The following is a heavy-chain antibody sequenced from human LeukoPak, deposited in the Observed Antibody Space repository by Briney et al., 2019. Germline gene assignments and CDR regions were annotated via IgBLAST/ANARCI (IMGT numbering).Heavy chain of an antibody. CDR1: GYTFTADG. CDR2: IGAYNGNT. CDR3: PRDPEHIVVVPAAMYNYSYGMDG. V-gene: IGHV1-18*01. Sequence: VASVNVSCKASGYTFTADGVSWVPQAPGQGLEWMGWIGAYNGNTNNAQKLQGRVTMTTDKSTRTAYMQLRSLRSADTAGYYCPRDPEHIVVVPAAMYNYSYGMDGWGQATTVTVPS. J-gene: IGHJ6*01. D-gene: IGHD2-2*01.